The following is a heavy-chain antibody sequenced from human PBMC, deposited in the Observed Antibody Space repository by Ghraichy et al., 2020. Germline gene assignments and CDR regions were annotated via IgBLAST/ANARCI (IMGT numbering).Heavy chain of an antibody. J-gene: IGHJ6*02. Sequence: GGSLRLSCAASGFTVSSNYMSWLRQAPGKGLEWVSVIYSGGSTYYADSVKGRFTISRDNSKNTLYLQMNSLRAEDTAVYYCATGITIFGVVINYGMDVWGQWTTVTVSS. CDR1: GFTVSSNY. V-gene: IGHV3-66*01. CDR3: ATGITIFGVVINYGMDV. CDR2: IYSGGST. D-gene: IGHD3-3*01.